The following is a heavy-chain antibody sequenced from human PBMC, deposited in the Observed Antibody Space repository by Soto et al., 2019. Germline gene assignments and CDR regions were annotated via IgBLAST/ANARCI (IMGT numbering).Heavy chain of an antibody. V-gene: IGHV1-46*01. J-gene: IGHJ6*02. CDR1: GYTFTSYY. CDR3: ASSTPLSSGNHGLMDV. CDR2: INPSGGST. D-gene: IGHD6-19*01. Sequence: GASVKVSCKASGYTFTSYYMHWVRQAPGQGLEWMGIINPSGGSTSYAQKFQGRVTMTRDTSTSTVYMELSSLRSEDTAVYYCASSTPLSSGNHGLMDVWGQGTTVTVSS.